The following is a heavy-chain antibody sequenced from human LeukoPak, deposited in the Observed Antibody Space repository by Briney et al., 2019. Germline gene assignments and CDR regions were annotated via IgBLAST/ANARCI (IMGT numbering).Heavy chain of an antibody. CDR3: ARRTGTAGGSHFDY. J-gene: IGHJ4*02. CDR1: GGSISTSSHY. V-gene: IGHV4-39*01. Sequence: ASETLSLTCTVSGGSISTSSHYWGWIRQPPGKGLEWIGSGYYSGSTHYSPSLKSRVTISVDTSKNQFSLNLSSMTAADTAVYYCARRTGTAGGSHFDYWGQGTLVTVSS. D-gene: IGHD1/OR15-1a*01. CDR2: GYYSGST.